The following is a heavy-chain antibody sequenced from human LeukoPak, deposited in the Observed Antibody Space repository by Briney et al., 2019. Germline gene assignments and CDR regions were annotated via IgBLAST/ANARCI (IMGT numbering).Heavy chain of an antibody. CDR3: VNPLHLT. V-gene: IGHV3-64D*06. Sequence: GGSLRLACSASGFTFSSYAMHLVRQAPGKGLQYVSAISSNGGSTYYADSVKGRFTFSRDNSKNTLYLPMSSLRADDAAVYYCVNPLHLTWGQGTLVTVSS. D-gene: IGHD4-11*01. CDR1: GFTFSSYA. CDR2: ISSNGGST. J-gene: IGHJ5*02.